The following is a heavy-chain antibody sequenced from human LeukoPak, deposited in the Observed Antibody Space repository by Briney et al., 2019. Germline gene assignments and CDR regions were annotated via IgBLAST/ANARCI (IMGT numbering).Heavy chain of an antibody. CDR1: GGSISRYY. CDR3: AGGMFTSPVF. CDR2: IYYSGST. J-gene: IGHJ4*02. Sequence: TSETLSLTCTVSGGSISRYYWSWIRQPPGKGLEWIGYIYYSGSTSYNPSPESRVTISIDTSKNQLSLRLRSVTAADTAVYYCAGGMFTSPVFWGQGILVTVSS. D-gene: IGHD3-10*02. V-gene: IGHV4-59*01.